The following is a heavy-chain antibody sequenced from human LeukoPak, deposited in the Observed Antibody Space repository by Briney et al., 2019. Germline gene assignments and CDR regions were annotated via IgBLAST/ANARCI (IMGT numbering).Heavy chain of an antibody. CDR1: GFTFSSYN. Sequence: TGGSLGLSCAASGFTFSSYNMNWVRQAPGKGLEWVSYISSGSTTIYYADSVQGRFTISRDNAKNSLYLQMNSLTDEDTAVYYCARVSYGSSWSDYWGQGTLVTVSS. V-gene: IGHV3-48*02. CDR2: ISSGSTTI. CDR3: ARVSYGSSWSDY. D-gene: IGHD6-13*01. J-gene: IGHJ4*02.